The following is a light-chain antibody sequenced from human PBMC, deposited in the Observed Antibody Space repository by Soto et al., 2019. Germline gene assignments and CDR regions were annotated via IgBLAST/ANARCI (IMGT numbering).Light chain of an antibody. V-gene: IGKV1-5*01. Sequence: DIQMTQSPSTLSASVGDRVTITCRASQSISSWLGWYQQKRGKAPKLLIYDASSLESGVPSRFSGSGSETEINLSIISLQPDDFATYYCQQYNSYRDNFGQENKLQIK. CDR3: QQYNSYRDN. J-gene: IGKJ2*01. CDR1: QSISSW. CDR2: DAS.